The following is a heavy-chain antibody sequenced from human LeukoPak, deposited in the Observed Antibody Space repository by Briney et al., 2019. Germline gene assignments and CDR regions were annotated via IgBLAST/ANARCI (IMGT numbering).Heavy chain of an antibody. Sequence: GTSLRLSCAASGFTLSSCRMHWVRQAPGKGLEWVAVITYDGITTYFDDSVKGRFTISRDTSKSMLYLQMNSLRPEDTAVYYCVKEQSSGNYRTADFWGQGTLATVSS. D-gene: IGHD3-10*01. CDR2: ITYDGITT. CDR3: VKEQSSGNYRTADF. CDR1: GFTLSSCR. V-gene: IGHV3-30*18. J-gene: IGHJ4*02.